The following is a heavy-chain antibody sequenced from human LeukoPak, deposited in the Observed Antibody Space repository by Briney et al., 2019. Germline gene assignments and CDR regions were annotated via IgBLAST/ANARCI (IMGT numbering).Heavy chain of an antibody. CDR2: IKGDGIST. Sequence: GGSLRLSCASSGFDFSSNWMHWVRHAPGQGLVWVSRIKGDGISTNYADSMKGRFTISRDIAKNTLYLQMNSLRAEDTGVYYCAKDHYWSIDYWGRGTLVTVSS. V-gene: IGHV3-74*01. D-gene: IGHD3-3*01. J-gene: IGHJ4*02. CDR1: GFDFSSNW. CDR3: AKDHYWSIDY.